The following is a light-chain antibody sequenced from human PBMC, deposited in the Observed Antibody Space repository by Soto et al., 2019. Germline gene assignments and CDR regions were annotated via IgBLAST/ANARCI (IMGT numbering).Light chain of an antibody. J-gene: IGKJ1*01. CDR1: QSVGST. Sequence: EKVMTQSPATLSVSPGERATLSCRARQSVGSTLAWYQQKPGQPPRLLIYDASTRATGIPARFSGSGSGTEFTLTISSLQSEDFAVYYCQQYNTWPRTFGQGTKVEIK. CDR2: DAS. V-gene: IGKV3-15*01. CDR3: QQYNTWPRT.